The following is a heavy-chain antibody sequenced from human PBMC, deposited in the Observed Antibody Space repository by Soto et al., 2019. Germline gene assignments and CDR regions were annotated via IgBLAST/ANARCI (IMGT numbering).Heavy chain of an antibody. D-gene: IGHD3-10*01. V-gene: IGHV4-34*01. J-gene: IGHJ4*02. CDR3: ARGFGSGSYYKH. CDR1: GGSFSVHY. Sequence: PSETLALTCAVYGGSFSVHYWSWIRQPPGKGLEWIGEINHSGSTNYNPSLKRRVTISVDTSKNQFSLKLSSVTAAVTAVYYCARGFGSGSYYKHWGQGTLVTVSS. CDR2: INHSGST.